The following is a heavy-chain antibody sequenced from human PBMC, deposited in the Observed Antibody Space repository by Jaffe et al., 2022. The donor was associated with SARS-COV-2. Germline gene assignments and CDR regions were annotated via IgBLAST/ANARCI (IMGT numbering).Heavy chain of an antibody. CDR1: GGSFSDYY. J-gene: IGHJ2*01. D-gene: IGHD3-10*01. Sequence: QVQLQQWGAGLLKPTETLSLTCAVYGGSFSDYYWTWIRQSPGKGLEWVGEISPSGSTTYNPSLKSRVTISMDASKNQFSLRLKSLTAADSAVFYCTRGRSRYGLGTFYNYYYFDVWGRGTQVTVSS. CDR3: TRGRSRYGLGTFYNYYYFDV. V-gene: IGHV4-34*01. CDR2: ISPSGST.